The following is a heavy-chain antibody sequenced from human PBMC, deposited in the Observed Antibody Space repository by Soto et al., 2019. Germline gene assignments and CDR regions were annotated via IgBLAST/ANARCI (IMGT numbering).Heavy chain of an antibody. J-gene: IGHJ3*02. CDR3: TRDLDYGGNSEALDI. D-gene: IGHD4-17*01. CDR2: IYPDDSET. Sequence: PGESLKISCKGSGYSFLNYWIGWVRQMPGKDLEWIGIIYPDDSETTYSPSFQGQVTISADRSINTAYLQWSSLKASDTAMYYCTRDLDYGGNSEALDIWGQGTLVTVSS. V-gene: IGHV5-51*01. CDR1: GYSFLNYW.